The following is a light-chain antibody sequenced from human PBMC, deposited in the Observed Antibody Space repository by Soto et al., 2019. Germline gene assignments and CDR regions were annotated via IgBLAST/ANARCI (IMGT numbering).Light chain of an antibody. V-gene: IGLV1-44*01. J-gene: IGLJ3*02. CDR2: TDD. CDR3: AAWDDSLNALL. Sequence: QLVLTQPPSASATPGQRVIISCSGSSFNIGSNTVNWYRQLPGSAPELLIHTDDQRPSGVPDRFSGSKSGTSAALAISGLQSGDEADYYCAAWDDSLNALLFGGGTKLTVL. CDR1: SFNIGSNT.